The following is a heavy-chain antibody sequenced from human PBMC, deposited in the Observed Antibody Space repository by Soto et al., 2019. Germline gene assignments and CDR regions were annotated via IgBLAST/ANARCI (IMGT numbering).Heavy chain of an antibody. CDR1: GFTFSNYW. V-gene: IGHV3-7*03. J-gene: IGHJ4*02. CDR3: AGGPNCGGSYYYFDN. Sequence: GGSLRLSCVASGFTFSNYWMSWVRQAPGKGLQWVANINRDGSEKYYVDSLKGRFTISRDNAENSLYLEMNTLRAEDTAVYYWAGGPNCGGSYYYFDNWGQGTPVTVSS. CDR2: INRDGSEK. D-gene: IGHD2-21*01.